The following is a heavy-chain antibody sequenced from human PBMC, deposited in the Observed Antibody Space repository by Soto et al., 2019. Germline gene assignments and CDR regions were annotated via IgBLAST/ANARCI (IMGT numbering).Heavy chain of an antibody. V-gene: IGHV2-5*02. CDR3: ARPSIGSYFAY. J-gene: IGHJ4*02. CDR2: IYWDDDK. CDR1: GFSLRTSGVG. Sequence: QITLKESGPTLVKPTQTLTLTCTVSGFSLRTSGVGVAWIRQPPGKALEWLALIYWDDDKRYSPSLKSRLTITKDTAKNQVVLTMTNMDPVDTGTYYCARPSIGSYFAYWGQGTLVTVSS. D-gene: IGHD1-26*01.